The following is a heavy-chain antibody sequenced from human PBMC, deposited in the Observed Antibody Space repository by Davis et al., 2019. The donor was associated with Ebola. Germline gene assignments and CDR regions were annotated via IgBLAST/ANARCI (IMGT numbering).Heavy chain of an antibody. CDR3: ARDSGTIFGVVLDV. V-gene: IGHV3-21*01. D-gene: IGHD3-3*01. CDR1: GFTFSSYS. J-gene: IGHJ6*02. Sequence: PGGSLRLSCAASGFTFSSYSMNWVRQAPGKGLEWVSSISSSSSYIYYADSVKGRFTISRDNAKNSLYLQMNSLRAEDTAVYYCARDSGTIFGVVLDVWGQGTTVTVSS. CDR2: ISSSSSYI.